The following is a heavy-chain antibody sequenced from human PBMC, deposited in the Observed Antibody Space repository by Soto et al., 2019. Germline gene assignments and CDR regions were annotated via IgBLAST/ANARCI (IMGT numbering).Heavy chain of an antibody. Sequence: ASVKVSCKASGYTFTSYYMHWVRQAPGQGLEWMGIINPSGGSTSYAQKFQGRVTMTRDTSTSTRYMGLSSLRSEDTAVYYCAALPFALGPTPVDYWGRGNLVTVS. D-gene: IGHD7-27*01. CDR2: INPSGGST. J-gene: IGHJ4*02. V-gene: IGHV1-46*01. CDR3: AALPFALGPTPVDY. CDR1: GYTFTSYY.